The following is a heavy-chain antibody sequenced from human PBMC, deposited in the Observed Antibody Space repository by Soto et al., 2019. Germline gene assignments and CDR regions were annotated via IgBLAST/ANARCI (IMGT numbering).Heavy chain of an antibody. CDR2: ISHDGRNK. Sequence: QVQLVESGGGVVQPGKSVRLSCAASGFIFSNYAMHWVRQAPGKGLEWVADISHDGRNKYHADAVGGRFTISRDNSKNTLYLQMDSLTAEDTALYYCAKLPDTILRLSVAHDAFAFWGQGTTVTVSS. D-gene: IGHD2-2*01. CDR1: GFIFSNYA. J-gene: IGHJ3*01. V-gene: IGHV3-30*18. CDR3: AKLPDTILRLSVAHDAFAF.